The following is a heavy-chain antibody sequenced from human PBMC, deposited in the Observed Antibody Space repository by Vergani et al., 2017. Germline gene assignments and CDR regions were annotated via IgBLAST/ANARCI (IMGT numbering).Heavy chain of an antibody. V-gene: IGHV3-15*01. Sequence: EVQPVESGGGLVKPGGSLRLSCTTSGFTFSSAWMSWVRQAPGKGLEWVARIRPKTDGETTDYAAPVKGRFTISRDSAKNSLYLQMDSLRAEDTAVYYCAXEYSSTSGRAFDFWGQGTKVTVSS. CDR2: IRPKTDGETT. CDR3: AXEYSSTSGRAFDF. D-gene: IGHD6-6*01. CDR1: GFTFSSAW. J-gene: IGHJ3*01.